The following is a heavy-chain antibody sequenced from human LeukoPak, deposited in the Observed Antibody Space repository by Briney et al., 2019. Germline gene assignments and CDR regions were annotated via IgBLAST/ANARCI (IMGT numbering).Heavy chain of an antibody. Sequence: PSETLSLTCTVSGGSISGYFWSWIRQPPGKGLEWIGYIHYSGSTNYNPSLNSRVTKSVDTSKNQFSLRLSSVTAADTAVYYCARYGITIVRGGKYYFDSWGQGTLVTVSS. V-gene: IGHV4-59*08. CDR2: IHYSGST. J-gene: IGHJ4*02. D-gene: IGHD3-10*01. CDR3: ARYGITIVRGGKYYFDS. CDR1: GGSISGYF.